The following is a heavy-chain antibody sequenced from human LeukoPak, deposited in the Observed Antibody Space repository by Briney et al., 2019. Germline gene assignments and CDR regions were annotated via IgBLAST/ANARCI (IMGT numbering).Heavy chain of an antibody. Sequence: GSLRLSCAASRFPFSSYSMIWVRRPPGKGLEWVSSISSSSSSIYYADSVKGRFTISRDNAKNSLYLQMNSLRAEDTAVYYCARASKYYYGSSGYPLDYWGQGTLVTVSS. D-gene: IGHD3-22*01. V-gene: IGHV3-21*01. CDR1: RFPFSSYS. CDR3: ARASKYYYGSSGYPLDY. CDR2: ISSSSSSI. J-gene: IGHJ4*02.